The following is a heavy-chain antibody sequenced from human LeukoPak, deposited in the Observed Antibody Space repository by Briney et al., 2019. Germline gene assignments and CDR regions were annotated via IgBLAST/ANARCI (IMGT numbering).Heavy chain of an antibody. D-gene: IGHD2-15*01. J-gene: IGHJ6*03. V-gene: IGHV3-11*01. CDR1: GFTFSDYY. CDR3: ARHTLHYYYYLDV. Sequence: GGSLRLSCAASGFTFSDYYMSWIRLAPGKGREWVSYISISDNTISYADSVKGRFTISRDNVKNSLYLQMNSLRAEDTAVYYCARHTLHYYYYLDVWGKGTKVTISS. CDR2: ISISDNTI.